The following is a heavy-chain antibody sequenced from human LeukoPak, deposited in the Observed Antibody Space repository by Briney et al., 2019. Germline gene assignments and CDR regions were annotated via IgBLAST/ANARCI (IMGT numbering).Heavy chain of an antibody. Sequence: ASVKVSCKASGYTFTSYGISWVRQAPGQGLEWMGWISAYNGNTNYAQKLQGRVTMTTDTSTSTAYMELRSLRSDDTAVCYCARDQKGYCRSTSCYNYGMDVWGQGTTVTVFS. CDR3: ARDQKGYCRSTSCYNYGMDV. D-gene: IGHD2-2*01. V-gene: IGHV1-18*01. CDR2: ISAYNGNT. CDR1: GYTFTSYG. J-gene: IGHJ6*02.